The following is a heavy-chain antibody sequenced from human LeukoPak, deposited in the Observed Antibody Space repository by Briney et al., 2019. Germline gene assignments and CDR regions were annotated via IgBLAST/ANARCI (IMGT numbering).Heavy chain of an antibody. CDR3: ARDSVQVVRFDY. CDR2: IYPNSGGT. Sequence: ASVKVSCKASGYTFTGYYMHWVRQAPGQGLEWMGWIYPNSGGTNYAQKFQGRVTMTRDTSISTAYMELSRLRSDDTAVYYCARDSVQVVRFDYWGQGTLVTVSS. CDR1: GYTFTGYY. J-gene: IGHJ4*02. V-gene: IGHV1-2*02.